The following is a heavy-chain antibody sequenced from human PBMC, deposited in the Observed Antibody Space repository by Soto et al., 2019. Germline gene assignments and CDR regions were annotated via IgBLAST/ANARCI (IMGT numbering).Heavy chain of an antibody. D-gene: IGHD5-12*01. V-gene: IGHV4-38-2*01. Sequence: KASETLSLTCAVSGYSISSGYYWGWIRQPPGKGLEWIGSIYHSGSTYYNPSLKSRVTISVDTSKNQFSLKLSSVTAADTAVYYCASRGLATNAFDIWGQGTMVTVSS. CDR1: GYSISSGYY. J-gene: IGHJ3*02. CDR2: IYHSGST. CDR3: ASRGLATNAFDI.